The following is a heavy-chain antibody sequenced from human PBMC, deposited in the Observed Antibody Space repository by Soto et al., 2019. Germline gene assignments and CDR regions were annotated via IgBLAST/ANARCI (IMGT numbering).Heavy chain of an antibody. V-gene: IGHV3-66*01. D-gene: IGHD6-19*01. CDR1: GFTVSTNY. J-gene: IGHJ4*02. Sequence: EVQLVESGGGLVQPGGSLRLSCAASGFTVSTNYMSWVRQAPGKGLEWVSVIYSSGNTYYADAVKGRFTVSRDNSKNTLYLQMNSLRAEDTAVYYCAREGSCWYGTSYFDYWGQGTLVTVSS. CDR2: IYSSGNT. CDR3: AREGSCWYGTSYFDY.